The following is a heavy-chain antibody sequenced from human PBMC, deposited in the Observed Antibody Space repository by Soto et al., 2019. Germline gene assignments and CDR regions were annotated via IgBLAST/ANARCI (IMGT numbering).Heavy chain of an antibody. CDR2: IYHSGST. CDR3: ARAGYCSSTSCYGAFPYYYYMDV. D-gene: IGHD2-2*01. CDR1: SGSISSSNW. Sequence: SETLSLTCAVSSGSISSSNWWSWVRQPPGKGLEWIGEIYHSGSTNYNPSLKSRVTISVDKSKNQFSLKLSSVTAADTAVYYCARAGYCSSTSCYGAFPYYYYMDVWGKGTTVTVSS. V-gene: IGHV4-4*02. J-gene: IGHJ6*03.